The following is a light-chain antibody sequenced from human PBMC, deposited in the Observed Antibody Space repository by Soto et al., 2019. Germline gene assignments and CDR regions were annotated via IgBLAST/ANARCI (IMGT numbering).Light chain of an antibody. Sequence: DIQMTQSPSTLSASVGDRVTITCRASQSISSWLAWYQQKPGKAPKLLIYDASSLESGVPSRFSGSGSGTEFTLTISSLQPDEFATYYCQQYNSPPWTFGQGTKVEIK. J-gene: IGKJ1*01. CDR3: QQYNSPPWT. V-gene: IGKV1-5*01. CDR2: DAS. CDR1: QSISSW.